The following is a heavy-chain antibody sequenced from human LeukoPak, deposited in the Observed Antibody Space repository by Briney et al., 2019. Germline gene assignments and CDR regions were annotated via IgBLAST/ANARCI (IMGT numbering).Heavy chain of an antibody. J-gene: IGHJ3*02. CDR1: GGSISSGGYY. CDR3: VRDSDMGAFDI. Sequence: SETLSLTCTVSGGSISSGGYYWSWIRQHPGKGLEWIGYIYYSGSTYYNPSLKSRVTISVDTSKNQFSLKLSSVTAADTAVYYCVRDSDMGAFDIWGQGTMVTVSS. V-gene: IGHV4-31*03. CDR2: IYYSGST. D-gene: IGHD1-26*01.